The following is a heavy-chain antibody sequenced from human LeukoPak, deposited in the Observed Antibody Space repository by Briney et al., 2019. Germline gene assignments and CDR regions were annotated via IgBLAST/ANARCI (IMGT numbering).Heavy chain of an antibody. Sequence: ASVKVSCKASGGTFSSYAISWVRQAPGQGLEWMGGIIPIFGTANYAQKFQGRVTITVDESTSTAYMELSSLRSEDTAVYYCARSYSGYDPQFDYWGQGTLVTVSS. CDR2: IIPIFGTA. V-gene: IGHV1-69*13. J-gene: IGHJ4*02. CDR3: ARSYSGYDPQFDY. CDR1: GGTFSSYA. D-gene: IGHD5-12*01.